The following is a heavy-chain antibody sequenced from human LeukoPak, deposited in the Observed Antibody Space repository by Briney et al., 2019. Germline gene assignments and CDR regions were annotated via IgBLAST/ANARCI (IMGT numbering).Heavy chain of an antibody. CDR1: GGSISSSSYY. J-gene: IGHJ6*03. CDR3: ARGGYSSSSLYYYYYMDV. V-gene: IGHV4-39*07. Sequence: ASETLSLTCTVSGGSISSSSYYWGWIRQPPGKGLEWIGSVFYSGSTYYNPSLKSRVTVSLDTSKNQFSLKLSSVTAADTAVYYCARGGYSSSSLYYYYYMDVWGKGTTVTVSS. D-gene: IGHD6-6*01. CDR2: VFYSGST.